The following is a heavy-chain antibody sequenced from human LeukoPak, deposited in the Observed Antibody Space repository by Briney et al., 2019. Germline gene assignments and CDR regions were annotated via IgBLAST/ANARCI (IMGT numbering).Heavy chain of an antibody. V-gene: IGHV3-30*04. CDR2: ISYDGSNK. CDR3: AREVSDDSSGYRSNWFDP. Sequence: PGRSLRLSCAASGFTFSTYAMHWVRQAPGKGLEWVAVISYDGSNKYYADSVKGRFTISRDNSKDTLYLQMNSLRAEDTAVYYCAREVSDDSSGYRSNWFDPWGQGTLVTVSS. D-gene: IGHD3-22*01. CDR1: GFTFSTYA. J-gene: IGHJ5*02.